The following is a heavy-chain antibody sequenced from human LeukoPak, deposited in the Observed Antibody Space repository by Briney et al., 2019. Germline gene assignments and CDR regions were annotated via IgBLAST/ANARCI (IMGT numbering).Heavy chain of an antibody. Sequence: GGSLRLSCVASGFTLRTYAMSWVRQAPGKGLEWVSAISGSAGFTYYADAVRGRFIVSRDISTNTVFLQMDSLRAGGTAVYYCAKEYSGYDFDCWGQGTLVTVSS. CDR1: GFTLRTYA. D-gene: IGHD5-12*01. CDR3: AKEYSGYDFDC. J-gene: IGHJ4*01. V-gene: IGHV3-23*01. CDR2: ISGSAGFT.